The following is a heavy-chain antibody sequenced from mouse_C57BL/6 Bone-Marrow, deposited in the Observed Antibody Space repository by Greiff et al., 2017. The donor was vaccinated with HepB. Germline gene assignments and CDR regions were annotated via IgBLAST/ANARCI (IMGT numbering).Heavy chain of an antibody. D-gene: IGHD2-3*01. J-gene: IGHJ3*01. CDR1: GFSLTSYA. CDR2: IWTGGGT. V-gene: IGHV2-9-1*01. Sequence: QVQLKESGPGLVAPSQSLSITCTVSGFSLTSYAISWVRQPPGKGLEWLGVIWTGGGTNYNSALKSSLSISKDDSKSQVSFKMHSLQTDDTARYCCASSYDGFLFAYWGQGTLVTVS. CDR3: ASSYDGFLFAY.